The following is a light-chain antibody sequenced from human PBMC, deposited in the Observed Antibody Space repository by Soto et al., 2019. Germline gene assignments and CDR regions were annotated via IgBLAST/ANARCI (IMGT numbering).Light chain of an antibody. V-gene: IGLV1-47*02. J-gene: IGLJ1*01. CDR3: ATWDDSLSGHYV. Sequence: VLTQPPSASGTPGQRVTISCSGSSSNIGSNYVCWYQHLPGTAPKLLIYSNNQRPSGVPDRFSGSKSGTSASLAISGLRSEDEADYYCATWDDSLSGHYVFGTGTKVTVL. CDR1: SSNIGSNY. CDR2: SNN.